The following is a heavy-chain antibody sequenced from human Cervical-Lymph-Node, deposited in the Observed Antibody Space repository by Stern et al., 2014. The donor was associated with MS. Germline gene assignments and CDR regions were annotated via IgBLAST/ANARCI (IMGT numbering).Heavy chain of an antibody. CDR2: IIPMCGTI. D-gene: IGHD4-23*01. J-gene: IGHJ2*01. CDR1: GGTFTSYA. V-gene: IGHV1-69*01. Sequence: VQLVQSGAEMKTPGSSVKVSCKASGGTFTSYAINWVRQAPGQGLEWMGGIIPMCGTINYAQNFQGRVTITADESTGTAYMELTGLTSEDTAVFYCARDGRGNFFYFDLWGRGTLVTVSS. CDR3: ARDGRGNFFYFDL.